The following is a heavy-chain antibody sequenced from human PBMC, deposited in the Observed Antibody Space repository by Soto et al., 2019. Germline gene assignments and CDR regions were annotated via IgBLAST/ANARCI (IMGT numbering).Heavy chain of an antibody. Sequence: VPLQEPGPGLVKPSQTLSLTCSVSGVSISSGDYYWNWIRQPPGKGLEWIGYIYYSGSTYYNPSLNSRVTISVDTSKNQFPLKLTSVTAADTAVYYCARTYYCDSSAPTPLDYWGQGTLVNVS. CDR3: ARTYYCDSSAPTPLDY. D-gene: IGHD3-22*01. CDR1: GVSISSGDYY. J-gene: IGHJ4*02. CDR2: IYYSGST. V-gene: IGHV4-30-4*01.